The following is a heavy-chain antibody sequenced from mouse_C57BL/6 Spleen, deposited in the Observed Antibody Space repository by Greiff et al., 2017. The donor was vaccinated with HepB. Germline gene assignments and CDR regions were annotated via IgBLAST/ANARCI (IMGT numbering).Heavy chain of an antibody. V-gene: IGHV1-59*01. Sequence: VQLQQPGAELVRPGTSVKLSCKASGYTFTSYWMHWVKQRPGQGLEWIGVIDPSDSYTNYNQKFKGKATLTVDTSSSTAYMQLSSLTSEDSAVYYCARLGYYYGSDYAMDYWGQGTSVTVSS. CDR1: GYTFTSYW. CDR2: IDPSDSYT. CDR3: ARLGYYYGSDYAMDY. D-gene: IGHD1-1*01. J-gene: IGHJ4*01.